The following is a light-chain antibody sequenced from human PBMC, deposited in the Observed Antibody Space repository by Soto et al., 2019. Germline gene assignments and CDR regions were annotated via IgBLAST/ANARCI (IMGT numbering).Light chain of an antibody. V-gene: IGKV1-39*01. CDR3: QQSYSTLLFT. J-gene: IGKJ3*01. CDR2: AAS. CDR1: QSISSY. Sequence: DIQMTQSPSSLSASVGDRVTITCRASQSISSYLNWYQQKPGKAPKLLIYAASSLQSGVPSRFSGRGSVTDFTLTISSLQPEDFATYYCQQSYSTLLFTFGPGTKVDIK.